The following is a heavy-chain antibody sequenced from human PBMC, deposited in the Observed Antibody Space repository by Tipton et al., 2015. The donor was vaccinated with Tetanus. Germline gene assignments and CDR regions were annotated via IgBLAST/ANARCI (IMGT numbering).Heavy chain of an antibody. Sequence: SLRLSCAASGFIFTNYAISWVRQAPGKGLEWVSAISGSGGSTYYADSVKGRFTISRDNSKNTLYLQMNSLRAEDTAVYYCAKEQYYDFWSGYYVLDYWGQGTLVTVSS. D-gene: IGHD3-3*01. CDR3: AKEQYYDFWSGYYVLDY. CDR2: ISGSGGST. CDR1: GFIFTNYA. V-gene: IGHV3-23*01. J-gene: IGHJ4*02.